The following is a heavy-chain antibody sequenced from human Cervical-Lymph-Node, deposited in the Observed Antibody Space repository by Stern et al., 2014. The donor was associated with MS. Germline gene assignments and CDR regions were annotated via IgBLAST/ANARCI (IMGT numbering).Heavy chain of an antibody. J-gene: IGHJ4*02. Sequence: EVQLEESGGGLVQPGRSLRLSCAASGFTFDDYAMHWVRQAPGKGLEWVSGISWNSGSIGYADSVKGRFTISRDNAKNSLYLQMNSLRAEDTALYYCAKARTPRYCSSTSCHYFDYWGQGTLVTVSS. D-gene: IGHD2-2*01. CDR3: AKARTPRYCSSTSCHYFDY. CDR2: ISWNSGSI. V-gene: IGHV3-9*01. CDR1: GFTFDDYA.